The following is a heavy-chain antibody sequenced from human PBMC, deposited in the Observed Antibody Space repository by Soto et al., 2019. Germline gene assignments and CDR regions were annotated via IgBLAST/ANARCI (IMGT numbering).Heavy chain of an antibody. D-gene: IGHD3-3*01. CDR3: ARGKGSYDFWSGYYPWYYGMDV. Sequence: SETLSLTCTVSGGSISSYYWSWIRRPPGKGLEWIGYICYSGSTNYNPSLNSRVTISVDTSKNQFSLKLSSVTAADTAVYYCARGKGSYDFWSGYYPWYYGMDVWGQGTTVTVS. CDR1: GGSISSYY. CDR2: ICYSGST. J-gene: IGHJ6*02. V-gene: IGHV4-59*01.